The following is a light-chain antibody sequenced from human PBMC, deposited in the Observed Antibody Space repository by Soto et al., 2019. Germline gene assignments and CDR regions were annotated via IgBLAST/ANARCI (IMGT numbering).Light chain of an antibody. J-gene: IGKJ2*01. CDR2: DAY. CDR3: QQSYSVPPT. CDR1: QRIRTS. Sequence: DVQMTQSPSSLSASVGDRVTITCRASQRIRTSLNWYQQKPGKAPKFLIYDAYSLQSEVPSRFSGSGSGTDFTLTISNLQPEDFATYYCQQSYSVPPTFGQGTKLEI. V-gene: IGKV1-39*01.